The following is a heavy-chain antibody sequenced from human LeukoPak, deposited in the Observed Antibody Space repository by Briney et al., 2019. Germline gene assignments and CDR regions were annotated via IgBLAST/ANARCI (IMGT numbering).Heavy chain of an antibody. CDR2: IYSGGST. D-gene: IGHD5-12*01. V-gene: IGHV3-66*01. Sequence: GGSLSLSCAASGFTFSSYAMSWVRQAPGKGLEWVSVIYSGGSTYYADSVKGRFTISRDNSKNTLYLQMNSLRAEDTAVYYCARDRGQQIVATFDYYYYGMDVWGQGTTVTVSS. CDR1: GFTFSSYA. J-gene: IGHJ6*02. CDR3: ARDRGQQIVATFDYYYYGMDV.